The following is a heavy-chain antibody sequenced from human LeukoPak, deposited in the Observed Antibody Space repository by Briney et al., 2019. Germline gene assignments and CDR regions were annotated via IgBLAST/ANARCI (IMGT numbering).Heavy chain of an antibody. CDR2: IYYSGST. J-gene: IGHJ5*02. CDR3: ARQGSGSGYH. D-gene: IGHD3-22*01. CDR1: GVSISSYY. V-gene: IGHV4-39*01. Sequence: SETLSLTCTVSGVSISSYYWGWLRQPPGKGLEWIGSIYYSGSTYYNPSLKSRVTISVDTSKNQLSLKLSSVTAADTAVYYCARQGSGSGYHWGQGTLVTVSS.